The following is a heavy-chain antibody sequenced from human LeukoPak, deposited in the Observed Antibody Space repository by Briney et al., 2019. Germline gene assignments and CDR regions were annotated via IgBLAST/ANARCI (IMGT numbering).Heavy chain of an antibody. CDR2: IYSGGST. CDR3: ARYCSSTSCYVYYDYMDV. CDR1: GITVSSNY. J-gene: IGHJ6*03. Sequence: PGGSLRLSCAASGITVSSNYMSWVRQAPGKGLEWVSVIYSGGSTYYADSVEGRFTISRDNSKNTLYLQMNSLRAEDTAVYYCARYCSSTSCYVYYDYMDVWGKGTTVTVSS. V-gene: IGHV3-53*01. D-gene: IGHD2-2*01.